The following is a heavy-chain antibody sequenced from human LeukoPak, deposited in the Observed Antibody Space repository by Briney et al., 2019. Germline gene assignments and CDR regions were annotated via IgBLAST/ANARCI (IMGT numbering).Heavy chain of an antibody. Sequence: PGGSLRLSCAGSGFALKSYRLTWVRQAPGKGLEWVSSISSTSAYIHYADSVKGRFTISRDNVDNVVYLEMNSLGAEDTAVYYCARVGEESIWFGELYHSKLFDYWGQGTLVTVSS. J-gene: IGHJ4*02. CDR3: ARVGEESIWFGELYHSKLFDY. CDR1: GFALKSYR. D-gene: IGHD3-10*01. CDR2: ISSTSAYI. V-gene: IGHV3-21*01.